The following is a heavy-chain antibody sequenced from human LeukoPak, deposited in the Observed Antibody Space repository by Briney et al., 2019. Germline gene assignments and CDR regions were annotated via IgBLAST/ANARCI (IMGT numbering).Heavy chain of an antibody. Sequence: PWGSLRLSCAASGFTFSSYSMNWVRQAPGEGLEWVSSISSSSSYIYYADSVKGRFTISRDNAKNSLYLQMNSLRAEDTAVYYCARAQSEYSGSFLGYYYYGMDVWGQGTTVTVSS. V-gene: IGHV3-21*01. J-gene: IGHJ6*02. CDR2: ISSSSSYI. D-gene: IGHD1-26*01. CDR1: GFTFSSYS. CDR3: ARAQSEYSGSFLGYYYYGMDV.